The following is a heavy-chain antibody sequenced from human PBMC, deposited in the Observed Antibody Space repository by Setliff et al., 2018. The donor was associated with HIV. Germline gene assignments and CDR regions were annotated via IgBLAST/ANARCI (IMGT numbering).Heavy chain of an antibody. CDR3: AKNIAGVCYSGLDY. D-gene: IGHD2-15*01. CDR2: ISGSGGST. Sequence: PGESLKISCAASGFTFSSYAMSWVRQAPGKGLEWVSGISGSGGSTYYADSVKGRFTISRDNSKNTLYLQMNSLGAADTAVYYCAKNIAGVCYSGLDYWGQGALVTVSS. CDR1: GFTFSSYA. V-gene: IGHV3-23*01. J-gene: IGHJ4*02.